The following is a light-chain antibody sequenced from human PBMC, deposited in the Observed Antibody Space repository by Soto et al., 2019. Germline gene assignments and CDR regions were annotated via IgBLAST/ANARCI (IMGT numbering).Light chain of an antibody. J-gene: IGLJ3*02. V-gene: IGLV2-18*01. CDR1: SSDVGGYNR. CDR2: EVS. Sequence: QSALTQPPSASGSPGQSVTISCTGTSSDVGGYNRVSWYQQPPGTAPTLMIYEVSNRPSGVPDRFSGSKSGNTASLTISGLQAEDEADYYCSLYTSSSTWVFGGGTKLTVL. CDR3: SLYTSSSTWV.